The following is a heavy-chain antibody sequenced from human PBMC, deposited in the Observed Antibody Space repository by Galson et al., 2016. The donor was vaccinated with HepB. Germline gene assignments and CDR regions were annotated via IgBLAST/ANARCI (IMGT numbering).Heavy chain of an antibody. J-gene: IGHJ4*02. D-gene: IGHD3-16*02. V-gene: IGHV1-18*01. CDR2: ISAYNGNT. CDR1: GYTFRRYG. CDR3: ARDAYDYVWGTYRAQAEIDY. Sequence: SVKVSCKASGYTFRRYGITWVRQAPGQGLEWMGWISAYNGNTNYAQKVQGRVTMTTDTSTSTAYMELRSLRSDDTAVYYCARDAYDYVWGTYRAQAEIDYLGQGTLVTVSS.